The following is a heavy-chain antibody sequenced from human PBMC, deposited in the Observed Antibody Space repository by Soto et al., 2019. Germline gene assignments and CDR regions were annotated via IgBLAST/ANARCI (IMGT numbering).Heavy chain of an antibody. CDR2: IKSKTDGGTT. V-gene: IGHV3-15*01. D-gene: IGHD4-17*01. CDR3: TTVPYGDFISDY. J-gene: IGHJ4*02. CDR1: GFTFSNDW. Sequence: EVQLVESGGGLVKPGGSLSLSCAASGFTFSNDWISWVRQAPGTGLEWVGSIKSKTDGGTTDYAAPVKGRFTISRDDSKNTLYLQMHSLKTEDPAVYYCTTVPYGDFISDYWGQGTLVTVSS.